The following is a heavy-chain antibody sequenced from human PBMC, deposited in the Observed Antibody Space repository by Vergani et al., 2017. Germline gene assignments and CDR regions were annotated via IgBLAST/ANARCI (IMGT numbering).Heavy chain of an antibody. Sequence: QVQLVQSGAEVKKPGASVKVSCKASGYTFTSYYMHWVRQAPGQGLEGMGIINPSGGSTSYAQKFQGRVTMTRDTSTSTVYMELSSLRSEDTAVYYCARGTTYDFWSGYPGGYMDVWGKGTTVTVSS. D-gene: IGHD3-3*01. J-gene: IGHJ6*03. CDR3: ARGTTYDFWSGYPGGYMDV. V-gene: IGHV1-46*03. CDR1: GYTFTSYY. CDR2: INPSGGST.